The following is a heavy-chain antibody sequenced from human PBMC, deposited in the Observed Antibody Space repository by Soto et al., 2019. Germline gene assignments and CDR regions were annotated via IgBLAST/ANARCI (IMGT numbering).Heavy chain of an antibody. CDR3: AKDTRYADYVRWFDS. CDR1: GFTFSSYA. Sequence: EVHLLESGGGLVQPGGSLRLSCTASGFTFSSYAMTWVRQAPGRGLEGVSGITASGGRTFYADSVKGRFTISRDNSRSTLYLQMNSLRAEDTAVGYCAKDTRYADYVRWFDSWGQGTLVTVSS. CDR2: ITASGGRT. V-gene: IGHV3-23*01. J-gene: IGHJ5*01. D-gene: IGHD4-17*01.